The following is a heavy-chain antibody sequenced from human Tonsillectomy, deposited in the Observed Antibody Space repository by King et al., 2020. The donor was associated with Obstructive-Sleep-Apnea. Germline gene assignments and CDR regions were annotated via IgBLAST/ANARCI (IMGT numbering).Heavy chain of an antibody. CDR1: GFIFSTYS. Sequence: VQLVESGGGLVQPGGSLRLSCAASGFIFSTYSMNWVRQAPGKGLEWVSYISSFSTTIDYADSVKGRFTISRDNAKNSLYLRMNSLRAEDTAVYYCARDRGAAAGTYYYDYGMDVWGQGTTVTVSS. J-gene: IGHJ6*02. V-gene: IGHV3-48*01. CDR2: ISSFSTTI. D-gene: IGHD6-13*01. CDR3: ARDRGAAAGTYYYDYGMDV.